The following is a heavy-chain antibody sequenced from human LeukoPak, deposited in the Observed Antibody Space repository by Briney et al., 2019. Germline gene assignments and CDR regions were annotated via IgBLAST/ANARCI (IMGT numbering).Heavy chain of an antibody. CDR2: IKPDESEE. Sequence: GGSLRLSCAASGFTFNSHCMSWVRQAPGKGLEWVANIKPDESEEYYVDSVKGRFTISRDNTKNSLYLQMSSLRAEDTAVYYCARDHDFWSGLPPNYFDYWGQGTLVTVSS. CDR1: GFTFNSHC. CDR3: ARDHDFWSGLPPNYFDY. J-gene: IGHJ4*02. V-gene: IGHV3-7*01. D-gene: IGHD3-3*01.